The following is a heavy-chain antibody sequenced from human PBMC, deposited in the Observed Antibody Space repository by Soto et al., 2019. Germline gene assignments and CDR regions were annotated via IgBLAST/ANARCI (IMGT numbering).Heavy chain of an antibody. J-gene: IGHJ6*03. Sequence: QVQLVQSGAEVKKPGASVKVSCKASGYTFTSYGISWVRQAPGQGLEWMGWISAYNGNTNYAQKLQGRVTMTTDTSTSTAYMELRSLRSDDTAVYYCARTIYGDYPYYYYYMDVWGKGTTVTVSS. D-gene: IGHD4-17*01. CDR2: ISAYNGNT. CDR1: GYTFTSYG. CDR3: ARTIYGDYPYYYYYMDV. V-gene: IGHV1-18*01.